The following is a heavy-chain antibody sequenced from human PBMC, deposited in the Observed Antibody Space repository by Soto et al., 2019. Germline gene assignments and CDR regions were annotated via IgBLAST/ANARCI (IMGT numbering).Heavy chain of an antibody. D-gene: IGHD3-10*01. CDR2: ISGSGGST. CDR3: AKSPDHGSGSYVPPPFLDY. Sequence: GGSLRLSCAASGFTFSSYAMSWVRQAPGKGLEWVSAISGSGGSTYYADSVKGRFTISRDNSKNTLYLQMNSLRAEDTAVYYCAKSPDHGSGSYVPPPFLDYWGQGTLVTVSS. V-gene: IGHV3-23*01. J-gene: IGHJ4*02. CDR1: GFTFSSYA.